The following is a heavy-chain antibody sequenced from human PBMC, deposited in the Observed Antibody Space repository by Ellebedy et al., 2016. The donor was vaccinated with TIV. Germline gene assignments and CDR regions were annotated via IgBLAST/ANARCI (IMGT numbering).Heavy chain of an antibody. D-gene: IGHD3-3*01. Sequence: MPSETLSLTCDVSGASIDYNYWSWVRQPPGKGLEWIGYIYSTETTKYNLSLKSLVSISRDTSKNQFSLKLNSVTAADTAVYYCARMARFYNFWSGYREHFDSWGQGTLVTASS. CDR1: GASIDYNY. J-gene: IGHJ4*02. V-gene: IGHV4-4*08. CDR2: IYSTETT. CDR3: ARMARFYNFWSGYREHFDS.